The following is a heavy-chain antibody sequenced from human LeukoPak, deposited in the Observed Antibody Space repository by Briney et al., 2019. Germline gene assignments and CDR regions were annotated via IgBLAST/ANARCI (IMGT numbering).Heavy chain of an antibody. CDR2: INSDGSST. V-gene: IGHV3-74*01. Sequence: PGGSLRLSCAASGFTFSSYWMHWVRQAPGKGLVWVSRINSDGSSTSYADSVKGRFTISRDNAENTLYLQMNSLRAEDTAVYYCARGPGSSGGAYVGDYWGPGTLVTVSS. D-gene: IGHD3-22*01. J-gene: IGHJ4*01. CDR3: ARGPGSSGGAYVGDY. CDR1: GFTFSSYW.